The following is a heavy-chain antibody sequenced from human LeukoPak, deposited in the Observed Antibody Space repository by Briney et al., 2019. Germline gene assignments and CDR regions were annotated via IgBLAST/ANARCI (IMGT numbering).Heavy chain of an antibody. CDR1: GYSFTNYV. J-gene: IGHJ6*03. V-gene: IGHV1-18*01. CDR3: ARGMGYNYHYMDV. D-gene: IGHD2-8*01. Sequence: ASVKVSCKASGYSFTNYVIISWVRQAPGQGLEWMGWISAYNGNTEYVQNLQGRVTMTTDTPTSTAYMELRSLRFDDTAVYYCARGMGYNYHYMDVWGKGTTATVSS. CDR2: ISAYNGNT.